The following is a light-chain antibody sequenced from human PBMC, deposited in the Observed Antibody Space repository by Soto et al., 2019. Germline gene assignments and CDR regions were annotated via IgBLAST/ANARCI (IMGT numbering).Light chain of an antibody. CDR2: GAS. J-gene: IGKJ5*01. V-gene: IGKV3-15*01. CDR1: QSIAGN. CDR3: LQYNNWPPIT. Sequence: EIVMTQSPATLSVSPGERATLSCRASQSIAGNLAWYQQKPGQAPRLLIYGASTRATGIPARFSGSGSGTEFTLTISILQSEDFAVYYCLQYNNWPPITFGRGTRLDMK.